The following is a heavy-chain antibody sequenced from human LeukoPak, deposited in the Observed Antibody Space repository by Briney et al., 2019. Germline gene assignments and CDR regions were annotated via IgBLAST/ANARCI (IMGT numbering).Heavy chain of an antibody. CDR3: ATYDYGDYDGY. D-gene: IGHD4-17*01. V-gene: IGHV1-18*01. CDR1: GYTFTSYG. Sequence: ASVKVSCKASGYTFTSYGISWVRQAPGQGLEWMGWISAYNGNTNYAQKLQGRVTMTTDTSTSTAYMELRSLRSDDTVVYYCATYDYGDYDGYWGQGTLVTVSS. J-gene: IGHJ4*02. CDR2: ISAYNGNT.